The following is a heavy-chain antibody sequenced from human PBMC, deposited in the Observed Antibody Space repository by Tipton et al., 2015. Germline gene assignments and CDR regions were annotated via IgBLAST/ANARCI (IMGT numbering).Heavy chain of an antibody. D-gene: IGHD6-13*01. J-gene: IGHJ6*02. CDR3: ARVKVTAGTSYYGMDV. CDR2: ISSGSSYI. CDR1: GFTFGSHN. Sequence: SLRLSCAASGFTFGSHNMNWVRQAPGKGLQWVSSISSGSSYIYYADSLKGRFTISRDNAKNSLYLHISSLRVEDTAVYYCARVKVTAGTSYYGMDVWGQGTTVTVSS. V-gene: IGHV3-21*01.